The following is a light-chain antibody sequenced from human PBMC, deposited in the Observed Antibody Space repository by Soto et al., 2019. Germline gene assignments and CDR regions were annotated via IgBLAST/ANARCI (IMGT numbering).Light chain of an antibody. Sequence: QSVLTQPPSASGTPGQRFTISCSGSSSNSGSNYVYWYQQLPGTAPKLLIYRNNQRPSGVPDRFSGSKSGPSASLAISGVRSEDEADYYCTAWDDTLRGPLFGGGTKLTVL. J-gene: IGLJ2*01. V-gene: IGLV1-47*01. CDR2: RNN. CDR1: SSNSGSNY. CDR3: TAWDDTLRGPL.